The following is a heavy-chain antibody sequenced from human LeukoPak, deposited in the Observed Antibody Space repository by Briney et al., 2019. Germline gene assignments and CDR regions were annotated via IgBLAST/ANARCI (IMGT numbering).Heavy chain of an antibody. Sequence: SGGSLRLSCAASGFTFSSYAMSWVRQAPGKGLEWVSAISGSGGSTYYADSVKGRFTISRDNSKNTLYLQMNSLRAEDTAVYYCAKDSLGTMIVVVNDYWGQGTLVTVSS. CDR1: GFTFSSYA. V-gene: IGHV3-23*01. CDR3: AKDSLGTMIVVVNDY. J-gene: IGHJ4*02. D-gene: IGHD3-22*01. CDR2: ISGSGGST.